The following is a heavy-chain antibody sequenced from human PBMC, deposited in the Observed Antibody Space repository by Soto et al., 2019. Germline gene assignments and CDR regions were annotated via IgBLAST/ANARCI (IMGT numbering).Heavy chain of an antibody. CDR2: VSYHGTNK. D-gene: IGHD3-22*01. CDR3: ARGLPYDSSGYFFDY. V-gene: IGHV3-30*03. CDR1: GFTFRRNN. J-gene: IGHJ4*02. Sequence: PGGSLRLSCAASGFTFRRNNMNWVRQAPGKGLEWVALVSYHGTNKYYGDSVNGRFTISRDNSKNTLYLQMNSLRAEDTAVYYCARGLPYDSSGYFFDYWGQGTLVTVSS.